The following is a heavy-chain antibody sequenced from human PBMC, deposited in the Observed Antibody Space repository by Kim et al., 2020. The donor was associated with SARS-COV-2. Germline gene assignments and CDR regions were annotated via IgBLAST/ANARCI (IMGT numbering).Heavy chain of an antibody. CDR2: ISGSGGST. D-gene: IGHD2-2*02. V-gene: IGHV3-23*01. J-gene: IGHJ2*01. CDR3: VPIKPEPAAICVVRDWKNWYFDL. CDR1: GFTFSSYA. Sequence: GGSLRLSCAASGFTFSSYAMSWVRRAPGKGLEWVSAISGSGGSTYYADSVKGRFTISRDNSKNTLYLQMNSLRAEDTAVYYCVPIKPEPAAICVVRDWKNWYFDLWGRGTLVTVSS.